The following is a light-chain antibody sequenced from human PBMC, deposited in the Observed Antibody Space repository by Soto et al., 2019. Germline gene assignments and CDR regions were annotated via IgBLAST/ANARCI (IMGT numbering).Light chain of an antibody. Sequence: DIVMTQSPESLAGSLGERATINCKSSETVLHSSSKKNYLAWFQLKSGQPPKMLFYWSSIRESGIPDRFRASGSGTDFPLAITGLRPEDVAVYYCQQYYSFPYTFGQGTTVE. CDR1: ETVLHSSSKKNY. CDR3: QQYYSFPYT. V-gene: IGKV4-1*01. J-gene: IGKJ2*01. CDR2: WSS.